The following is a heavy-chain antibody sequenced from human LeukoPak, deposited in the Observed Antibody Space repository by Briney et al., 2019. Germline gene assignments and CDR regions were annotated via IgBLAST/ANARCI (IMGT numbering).Heavy chain of an antibody. Sequence: GGCLRLSCADSGFTISSDAMSWVRQAPGEGLEWVSGITSSGGNTYYADSVKGRRMISRDNSKSTLYLQMNSLKAEDTDVYYCATYGSGSNYRKAFDYWGQGTLVTVSS. V-gene: IGHV3-23*01. CDR2: ITSSGGNT. CDR3: ATYGSGSNYRKAFDY. CDR1: GFTISSDA. D-gene: IGHD3-10*01. J-gene: IGHJ4*02.